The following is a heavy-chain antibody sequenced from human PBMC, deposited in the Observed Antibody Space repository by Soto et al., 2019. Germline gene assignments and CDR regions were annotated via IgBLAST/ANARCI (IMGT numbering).Heavy chain of an antibody. J-gene: IGHJ6*02. D-gene: IGHD4-4*01. Sequence: KPSETLSLTCAVYGGSFSGYYWSWIRQPPGKGLEWIGEINHSGSTNYNPSLKSRVTISVDTSKNQFSLKLSSVTAADTAVYYCAGGVTVTRYGMDVWGQGTTVTVSS. V-gene: IGHV4-34*01. CDR3: AGGVTVTRYGMDV. CDR1: GGSFSGYY. CDR2: INHSGST.